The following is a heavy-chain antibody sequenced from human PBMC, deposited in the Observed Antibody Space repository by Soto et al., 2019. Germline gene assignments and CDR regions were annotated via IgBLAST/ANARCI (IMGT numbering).Heavy chain of an antibody. CDR3: AKGAVVRGVYDLDY. CDR1: GFTFSSYA. J-gene: IGHJ4*02. D-gene: IGHD3-10*02. CDR2: ISGSGGST. Sequence: EVQLLESGGGLVQPGGSLRLSCAASGFTFSSYAMNWVRQAPGKGLEWVSAISGSGGSTYYADSVKGRFTISRDNSKKTLYLQMNILRAEDTAVYYCAKGAVVRGVYDLDYWGQGTLVTVSS. V-gene: IGHV3-23*01.